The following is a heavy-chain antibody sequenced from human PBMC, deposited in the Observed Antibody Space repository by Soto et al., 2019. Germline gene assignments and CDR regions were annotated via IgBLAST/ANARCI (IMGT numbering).Heavy chain of an antibody. Sequence: EVQLVESGGVVVQPGGSLRPSCAASGFTFDDYTMHWVRQAPGKGLEWVSLISWDGGSTYYADSVKGRFTISRDNSKNSLYLQMNSLRTEDTALYYCAKVGYCSGGSCYNYFDYWGQGTLVTVSS. V-gene: IGHV3-43*01. CDR3: AKVGYCSGGSCYNYFDY. J-gene: IGHJ4*02. CDR1: GFTFDDYT. D-gene: IGHD2-15*01. CDR2: ISWDGGST.